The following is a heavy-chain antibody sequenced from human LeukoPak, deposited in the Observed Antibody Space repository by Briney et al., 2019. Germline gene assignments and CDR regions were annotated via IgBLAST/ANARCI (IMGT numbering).Heavy chain of an antibody. CDR2: IYSGGST. J-gene: IGHJ4*02. CDR3: ARDEAAAVDY. D-gene: IGHD6-13*01. V-gene: IGHV3-53*01. Sequence: GGSLRLSCAASGFTVSSNYMSWVRQAPGKGLEWVSVIYSGGSTYYADSVKGRFTISRDNSNNTLFLQMNSLRAEDTAVYYCARDEAAAVDYWGQGTLVTVSS. CDR1: GFTVSSNY.